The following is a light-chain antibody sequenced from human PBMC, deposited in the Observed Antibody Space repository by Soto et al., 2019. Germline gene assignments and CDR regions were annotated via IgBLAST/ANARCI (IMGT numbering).Light chain of an antibody. J-gene: IGKJ2*01. CDR1: RSVRSSY. CDR3: QQYGSSPPYT. CDR2: GAS. V-gene: IGKV3-20*01. Sequence: EIVLTQSPGTLSLSPGERATLSSRASRSVRSSYLAWYQQKPGQAPRLLIYGASSRATGIPDRFSGSGSGIDFTLTISRLEPEDFAVYYCQQYGSSPPYTFGQGTKLEIK.